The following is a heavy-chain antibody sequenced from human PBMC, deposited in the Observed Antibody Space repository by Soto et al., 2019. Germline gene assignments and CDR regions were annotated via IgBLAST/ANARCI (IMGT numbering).Heavy chain of an antibody. D-gene: IGHD3-10*01. J-gene: IGHJ4*02. CDR1: GGSISSGGYY. CDR2: IDHSGST. Sequence: SETLSLTCTVSGGSISSGGYYWSWIRQHPGKGLEWIGYIDHSGSTYYNPSLKSRVTISVDTSKNQLSLKLSSVTAADTAVYYCARDPSGSGPNFDYWGQGALVTVSS. CDR3: ARDPSGSGPNFDY. V-gene: IGHV4-30-2*01.